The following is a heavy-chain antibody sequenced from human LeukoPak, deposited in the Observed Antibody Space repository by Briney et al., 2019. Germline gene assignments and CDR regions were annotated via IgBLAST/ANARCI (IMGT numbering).Heavy chain of an antibody. CDR1: GFSLRRTGGR. CDR2: TDWDEGK. V-gene: IGHV2-70*04. J-gene: IGHJ4*02. D-gene: IGHD3-9*01. CDR3: ARVYDNNIFDF. Sequence: SGPALVKPTQTHTLTCTISGFSLRRTGGRVCWLRQPSGKALEWLARTDWDEGKYYNSSLQTRLTIYKEAYEHQVVVSMTNMYPADTANYFYARVYDNNIFDFWGQGTLVTVSS.